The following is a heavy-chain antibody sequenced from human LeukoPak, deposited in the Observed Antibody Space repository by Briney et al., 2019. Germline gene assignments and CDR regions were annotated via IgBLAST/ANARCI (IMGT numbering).Heavy chain of an antibody. CDR1: GFTFSGYW. CDR2: INQDGGQT. Sequence: GSLRLSCVASGFTFSGYWINWVRRAPGKGLEWVANINQDGGQTDYVDSVRGRFTISRDNAKSSVYLQMNSLRAEDTAIYYCARDFTYWGQGALVTVSS. CDR3: ARDFTY. J-gene: IGHJ4*02. V-gene: IGHV3-7*01.